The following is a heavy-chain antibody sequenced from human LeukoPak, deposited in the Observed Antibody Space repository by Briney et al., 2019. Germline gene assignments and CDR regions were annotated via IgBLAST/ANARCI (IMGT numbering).Heavy chain of an antibody. D-gene: IGHD6-19*01. CDR3: AKGSFSSGWYIFDY. J-gene: IGHJ4*02. CDR1: GFTFDDYA. Sequence: PGGSLRLSCAASGFTFDDYAMHWVRQAPGKGLEWVSGISWNSGSIGYADSVKGRFTISRDNAKNSLYLQMNSLRAEDTALYYCAKGSFSSGWYIFDYWGQGTLVAVSS. CDR2: ISWNSGSI. V-gene: IGHV3-9*01.